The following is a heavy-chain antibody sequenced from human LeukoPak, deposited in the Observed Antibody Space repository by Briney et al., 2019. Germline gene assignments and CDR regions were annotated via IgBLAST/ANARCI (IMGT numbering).Heavy chain of an antibody. CDR3: ARGRPVFDY. CDR2: INHSGST. CDR1: GGSFSGYY. Sequence: SGTLSLTCAVYGGSFSGYYWSWIRQPPGKGLEWIGEINHSGSTNYNPSLKSRVTISVDTSKNQSSLNLSSVTAADTAVYYCARGRPVFDYWGQGTLVTVSS. V-gene: IGHV4-34*01. J-gene: IGHJ4*02.